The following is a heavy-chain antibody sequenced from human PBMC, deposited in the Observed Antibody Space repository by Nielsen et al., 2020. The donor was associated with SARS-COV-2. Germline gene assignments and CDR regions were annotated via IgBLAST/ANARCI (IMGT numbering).Heavy chain of an antibody. Sequence: WIRQPPGKGLEWVSYISSSSSYTNYADSVKGRFTISRDNAKNSLYLQMNSLRAEDTAVYYCARDLVVVAAILDTYYYYGMDVWGQGTTVTVSS. J-gene: IGHJ6*02. CDR3: ARDLVVVAAILDTYYYYGMDV. V-gene: IGHV3-11*06. CDR2: ISSSSSYT. D-gene: IGHD2-15*01.